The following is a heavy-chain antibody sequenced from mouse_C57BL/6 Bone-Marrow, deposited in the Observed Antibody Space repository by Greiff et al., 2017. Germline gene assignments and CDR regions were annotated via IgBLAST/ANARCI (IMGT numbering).Heavy chain of an antibody. CDR2: IDPENGDT. D-gene: IGHD2-2*01. Sequence: EVKLVESGAELVRPGASVKLSCPASGFNIKDDYMHWVKQRPEQGLEWIGWIDPENGDTEYASKFQGKATITADTSSNTAYLQLSSLTSEDTAVYYCTTIGYDPYWYFDVWGTGTTVTVSS. V-gene: IGHV14-4*01. J-gene: IGHJ1*03. CDR1: GFNIKDDY. CDR3: TTIGYDPYWYFDV.